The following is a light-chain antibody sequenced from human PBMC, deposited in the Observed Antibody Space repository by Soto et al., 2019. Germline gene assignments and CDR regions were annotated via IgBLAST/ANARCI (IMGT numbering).Light chain of an antibody. CDR3: QQRNNWPLLT. CDR1: QSVRSY. V-gene: IGKV3-11*01. CDR2: DTS. Sequence: EIVLTQSPGTLSLSPGERATLSCRASQSVRSYLAWYQQKPGQAPRVLIYDTSNRATGIPARFSGSGSGTDFTLTISSLEPEDFAVYYCQQRNNWPLLTFGGGTRVEIK. J-gene: IGKJ4*01.